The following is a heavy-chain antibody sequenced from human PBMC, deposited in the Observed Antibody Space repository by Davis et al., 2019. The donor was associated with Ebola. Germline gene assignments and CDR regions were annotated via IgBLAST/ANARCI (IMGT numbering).Heavy chain of an antibody. Sequence: AASVKVSCKASGYTFTSYTITWVRQAPGQGLEWMGWINTNTGNPTYAQGFTGRFVFSLDTSVSTAYLQISSLKAEDTAVYYCARGRVLADYWGQGTLVTVSS. J-gene: IGHJ4*02. CDR3: ARGRVLADY. D-gene: IGHD3-3*02. CDR2: INTNTGNP. CDR1: GYTFTSYT. V-gene: IGHV7-4-1*02.